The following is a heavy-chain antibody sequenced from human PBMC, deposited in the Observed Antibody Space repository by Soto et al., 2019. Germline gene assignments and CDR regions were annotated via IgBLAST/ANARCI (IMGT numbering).Heavy chain of an antibody. CDR2: ISYDGSNK. Sequence: QVQLVESGGGVVQPGRSLRLSCAASGFTFSSYGMHWVRQAPGKGLEWVAVISYDGSNKYYADSVKGRFTISRDNSKNTLYLQMNSLRAEDTAVYYCAKDRFIVGHAFDIWGQGTMVTVSS. V-gene: IGHV3-30*18. CDR3: AKDRFIVGHAFDI. D-gene: IGHD1-26*01. J-gene: IGHJ3*02. CDR1: GFTFSSYG.